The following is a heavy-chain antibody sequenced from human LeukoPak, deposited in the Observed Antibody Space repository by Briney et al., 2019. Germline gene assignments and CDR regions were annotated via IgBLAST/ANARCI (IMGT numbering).Heavy chain of an antibody. CDR3: ATGGGYRFAY. Sequence: VASVKVSYKASGYSITNYAILWVRQAPGQGLEWMGWINTNTEKSTYAPGFTGRYVFSLDSSVNTAYLQISSLKAEDTALYYCATGGGYRFAYWGQGTLVTVSS. J-gene: IGHJ4*02. V-gene: IGHV7-4-1*02. D-gene: IGHD6-25*01. CDR2: INTNTEKS. CDR1: GYSITNYA.